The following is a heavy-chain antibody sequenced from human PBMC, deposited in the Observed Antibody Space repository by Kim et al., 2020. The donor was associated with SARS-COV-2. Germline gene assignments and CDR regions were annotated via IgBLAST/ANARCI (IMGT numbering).Heavy chain of an antibody. J-gene: IGHJ6*02. D-gene: IGHD6-13*01. CDR2: INHSGST. CDR1: GGSFSGYY. Sequence: SETLSLTCAVYGGSFSGYYWSWIRQPPGKGLEWIGEINHSGSTNYNPSLKSRVTISVDTSKNQFSLKLSSVTAADTAVYYCARGLGYSSSWSHGKYYYYGMDVWGQGTTVTVSS. CDR3: ARGLGYSSSWSHGKYYYYGMDV. V-gene: IGHV4-34*01.